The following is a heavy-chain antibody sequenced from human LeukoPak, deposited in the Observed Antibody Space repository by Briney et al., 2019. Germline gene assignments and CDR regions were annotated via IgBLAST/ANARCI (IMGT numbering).Heavy chain of an antibody. D-gene: IGHD3-3*01. V-gene: IGHV3-21*01. CDR2: ISSSSSYI. Sequence: GGSLRLSCAASGFTFSSYSMNWVRQAPGKGLEWVSSISSSSSYIYYADSVKGRFTISRDNAKNSLYLQMNSLRAEDTAVYYCAREFGETTILGVVRNTRYGMDVWGQGTTVTVSS. CDR3: AREFGETTILGVVRNTRYGMDV. J-gene: IGHJ6*02. CDR1: GFTFSSYS.